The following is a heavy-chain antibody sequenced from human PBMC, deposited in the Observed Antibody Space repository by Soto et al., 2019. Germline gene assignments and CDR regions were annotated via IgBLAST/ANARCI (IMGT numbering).Heavy chain of an antibody. CDR2: IYSGGST. CDR1: GFTVSSNY. J-gene: IGHJ6*02. Sequence: LRLSCAASGFTVSSNYMSWVRQAPGKGLEWVSVIYSGGSTYYADSVKGRFTISRDNSKNTLYLQMNSLRAEDTAVYYCARDLSYDSSGYYYPYYYGMDVWGQGTTVTVSS. V-gene: IGHV3-53*01. D-gene: IGHD3-22*01. CDR3: ARDLSYDSSGYYYPYYYGMDV.